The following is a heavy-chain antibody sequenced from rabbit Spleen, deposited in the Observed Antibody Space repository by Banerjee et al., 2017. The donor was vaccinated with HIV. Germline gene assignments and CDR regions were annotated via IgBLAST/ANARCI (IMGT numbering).Heavy chain of an antibody. CDR1: GFSFSGSYW. CDR3: ARNYVNAFDP. J-gene: IGHJ2*01. Sequence: QSLEESGGDLVTPGGTLTLTCTASGFSFSGSYWACWVRQAPGKGLEWIACIDAGSSGTTYYASWAKGRFTISKTSSTTVTLQVTSLTAADTATYFCARNYVNAFDPWGQGTLVTVS. CDR2: IDAGSSGTT. D-gene: IGHD1-1*01. V-gene: IGHV1S40*01.